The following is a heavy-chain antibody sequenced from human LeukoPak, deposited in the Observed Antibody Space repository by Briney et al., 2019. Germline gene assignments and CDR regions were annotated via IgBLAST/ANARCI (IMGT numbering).Heavy chain of an antibody. Sequence: PGGSLRLSCAASGFTFSSYAMSWVRQAPGKGLEWVSAISGSGGSTYYADSVKGRFTISRDNSKNTLYLQMNSLRAEDTAVYHCAKDPEGIVVVPAAIDFWGQGTLVTVSS. CDR1: GFTFSSYA. V-gene: IGHV3-23*01. CDR3: AKDPEGIVVVPAAIDF. CDR2: ISGSGGST. D-gene: IGHD2-2*01. J-gene: IGHJ4*02.